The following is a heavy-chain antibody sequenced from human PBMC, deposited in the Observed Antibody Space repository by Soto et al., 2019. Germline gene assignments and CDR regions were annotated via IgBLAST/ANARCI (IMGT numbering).Heavy chain of an antibody. CDR3: VGKGIDYLPCLVDV. CDR1: SGPSRSHN. D-gene: IGHD5-12*01. Sequence: QVQVQQSGPGLVKPSETLSLTCTVSSGPSRSHNWGWIRQPPGRGLEWIGYVYYTGDTSYNPSLKSRVTLSGDPSTNHNSLTLRSVNGADTAVFYCVGKGIDYLPCLVDVWGQGTTVSVSS. V-gene: IGHV4-59*08. J-gene: IGHJ6*02. CDR2: VYYTGDT.